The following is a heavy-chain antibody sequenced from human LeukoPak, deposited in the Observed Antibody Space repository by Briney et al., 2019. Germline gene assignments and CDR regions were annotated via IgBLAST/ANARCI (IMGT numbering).Heavy chain of an antibody. J-gene: IGHJ4*02. CDR2: IIPIFGTA. Sequence: SVKVSCKASGGTFSSYAISWVRQAPGQGLEWMGRIIPIFGTANYAQKFQGRVTITTDESTSTAYMELSSLRSEDTAVYYCARGGYYDYVWGSYRYFDYWGQGTLVTVSS. D-gene: IGHD3-16*02. V-gene: IGHV1-69*05. CDR1: GGTFSSYA. CDR3: ARGGYYDYVWGSYRYFDY.